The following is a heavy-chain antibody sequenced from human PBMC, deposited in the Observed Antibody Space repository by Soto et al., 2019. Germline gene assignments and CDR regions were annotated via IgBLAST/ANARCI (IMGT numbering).Heavy chain of an antibody. J-gene: IGHJ6*02. V-gene: IGHV3-21*01. CDR2: ISSSSSYI. Sequence: GSLRLSCAASGFTFSSYSMNWVRQAPGKGLEWVSSISSSSSYIYYADSVKGRFTISRDNAKNSLYLQMNSLRAEDTAVYYCARSWNYYYYYGMDVWGQGTTVTVSS. D-gene: IGHD3-3*01. CDR3: ARSWNYYYYYGMDV. CDR1: GFTFSSYS.